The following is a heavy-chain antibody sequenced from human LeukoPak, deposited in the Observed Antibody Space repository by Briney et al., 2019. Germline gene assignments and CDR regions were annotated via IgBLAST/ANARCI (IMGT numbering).Heavy chain of an antibody. J-gene: IGHJ4*02. CDR3: ASRVAGSTKGGY. Sequence: GGSLRLSCAASGFTFSSYSMNWVRQAPGKGLEWVSYISSSSSTIYYADSVKGRFTISRDNAQNSLYLQMNSLRAEDTAVYHCASRVAGSTKGGYWGQGTLVTVSS. D-gene: IGHD6-19*01. CDR1: GFTFSSYS. V-gene: IGHV3-48*01. CDR2: ISSSSSTI.